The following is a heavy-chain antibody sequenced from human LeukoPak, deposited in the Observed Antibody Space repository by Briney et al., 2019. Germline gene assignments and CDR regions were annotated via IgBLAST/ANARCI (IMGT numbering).Heavy chain of an antibody. J-gene: IGHJ4*02. V-gene: IGHV4-34*01. Sequence: PSETLSLTCAVYGGSFSGYYWSWIRQPPGKGLEWIGEINHSGSTNYNPSLKSRVTISVDTSKNQFSLKLSSVTAADTAVYYCARVAVVVAATHIDYWGQGTLVTVSS. D-gene: IGHD2-15*01. CDR1: GGSFSGYY. CDR3: ARVAVVVAATHIDY. CDR2: INHSGST.